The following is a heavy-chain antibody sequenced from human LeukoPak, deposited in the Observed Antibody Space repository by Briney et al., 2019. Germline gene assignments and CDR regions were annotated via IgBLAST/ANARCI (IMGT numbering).Heavy chain of an antibody. D-gene: IGHD3-22*01. CDR3: ARVSGYSEITYWFDP. V-gene: IGHV3-48*03. J-gene: IGHJ5*02. CDR2: ISSSGSTI. Sequence: GGSLRLSCAASGFTFSSYEMNWVRQAPGKGLEWVSYISSSGSTIYYADSVKGRFTISRDNAKNSLYLQMNSLIAEDTAVYYCARVSGYSEITYWFDPWGQGTLVTVSS. CDR1: GFTFSSYE.